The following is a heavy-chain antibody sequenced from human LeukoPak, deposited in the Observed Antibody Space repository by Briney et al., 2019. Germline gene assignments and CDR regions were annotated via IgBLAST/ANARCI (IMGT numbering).Heavy chain of an antibody. V-gene: IGHV4-39*01. CDR2: IYYSGST. CDR3: ARLQWELLRD. J-gene: IGHJ4*02. D-gene: IGHD1-26*01. CDR1: GGSISSSSYY. Sequence: KSSETLSLTCTVSGGSISSSSYYWGWIRQPPGEGQEWIGSIYYSGSTYYNPSLKSRVTISVDTSKNQFSLKLSSVTAADTAVYYCARLQWELLRDWGQGTLVTVSS.